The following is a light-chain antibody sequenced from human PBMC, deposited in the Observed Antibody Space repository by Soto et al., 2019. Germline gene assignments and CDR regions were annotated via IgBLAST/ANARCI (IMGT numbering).Light chain of an antibody. J-gene: IGLJ1*01. Sequence: QLVLTQPPSVSGAPGQGVIISCTGSSSNIGAGYDVHWYQQLPRTAPKLLIYSSVNRPSGVTDRFSASKSGTSASLAITGLRPEDEADYYCQSYDSRLNGYVFGTGTKLTVL. CDR1: SSNIGAGYD. V-gene: IGLV1-40*01. CDR2: SSV. CDR3: QSYDSRLNGYV.